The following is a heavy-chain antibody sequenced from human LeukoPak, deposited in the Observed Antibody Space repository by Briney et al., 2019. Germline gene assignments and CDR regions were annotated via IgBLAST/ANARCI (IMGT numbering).Heavy chain of an antibody. D-gene: IGHD3-3*01. CDR1: GYTFTSYG. CDR3: ARDTQYYDFWSGYSPMDV. V-gene: IGHV1-18*01. CDR2: ISAYNGNT. Sequence: ASVKVSCKASGYTFTSYGISWVRQATGQGLEWMGWISAYNGNTNYAQKLQGRVTMTTDTSTSTAYMELRSLRSDDTAVYYCARDTQYYDFWSGYSPMDVWGQGTTVTVSS. J-gene: IGHJ6*02.